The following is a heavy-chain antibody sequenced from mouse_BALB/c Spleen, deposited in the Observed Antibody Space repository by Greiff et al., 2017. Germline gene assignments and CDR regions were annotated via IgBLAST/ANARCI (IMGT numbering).Heavy chain of an antibody. CDR2: ISYDGSN. V-gene: IGHV3-6*02. J-gene: IGHJ2*01. CDR3: ARERDGYSPFDY. D-gene: IGHD2-3*01. Sequence: EVKLVESGPGLVKPSQSLSLTCSVTGYSITSGYYWNWIRQFPGNKLEWMGYISYDGSNNYNPSLKNRISITRDTSKNQFFLKLNSVTTEDTATYYCARERDGYSPFDYWGQGTTLTVSS. CDR1: GYSITSGYY.